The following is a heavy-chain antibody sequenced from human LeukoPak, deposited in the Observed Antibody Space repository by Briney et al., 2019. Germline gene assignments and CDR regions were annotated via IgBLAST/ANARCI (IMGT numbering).Heavy chain of an antibody. D-gene: IGHD3-3*02. V-gene: IGHV3-64*01. CDR3: ASAYLDFWSGWNY. CDR2: ISSNGGST. Sequence: PGGSLRLSCAASGFTFSSYAMHWVRQAPGKGLEYVSAISSNGGSTYYANSVKGRFTISRDNSKNTLYLQMGSLRAEDMAVYYCASAYLDFWSGWNYWGQGTLVTVSS. CDR1: GFTFSSYA. J-gene: IGHJ4*02.